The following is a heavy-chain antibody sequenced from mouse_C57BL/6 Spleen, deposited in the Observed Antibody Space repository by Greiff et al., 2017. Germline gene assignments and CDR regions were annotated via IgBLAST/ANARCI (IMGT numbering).Heavy chain of an antibody. Sequence: VQLQQSGPELVKPGASVKISCKASGYSFTDYNMNWVKQSNGNSLDWIGLINPYYGTTSYNQKFKGKATLTVDQSSSTAYMQLNRLTSEDSAVYDSAGDYYAMDYWGQGTSVTVSS. CDR2: INPYYGTT. V-gene: IGHV1-39*01. CDR3: AGDYYAMDY. CDR1: GYSFTDYN. J-gene: IGHJ4*01.